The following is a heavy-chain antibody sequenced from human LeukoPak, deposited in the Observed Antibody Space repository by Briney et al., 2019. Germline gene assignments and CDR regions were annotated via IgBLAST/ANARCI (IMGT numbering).Heavy chain of an antibody. J-gene: IGHJ4*02. V-gene: IGHV3-66*01. D-gene: IGHD5-18*01. CDR1: GFTVSSNY. Sequence: SGGSLRLSCAASGFTVSSNYMSWVRQTPGKGLAWVSVLYSGGNTYYADSVKGRFTISRDNSKNMLFLQMNSLRAEDTAVYYCARVGRGDTYGYVDYRGQGTLVTVSS. CDR2: LYSGGNT. CDR3: ARVGRGDTYGYVDY.